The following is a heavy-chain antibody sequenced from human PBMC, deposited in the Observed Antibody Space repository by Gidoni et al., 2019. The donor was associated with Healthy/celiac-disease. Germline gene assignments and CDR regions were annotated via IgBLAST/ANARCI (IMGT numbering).Heavy chain of an antibody. Sequence: QVQLQQWGAGLLKPSETLSLTCAVYDGSFSGYYWSWIRQPPGKGLDWIGEINHSGSTNYNPSLKSRVTISVDTSKNQFSLKLSSVTAADTAVYYCARGWIRRRYFDWPFFDPWGQGTLVTVSS. V-gene: IGHV4-34*01. CDR2: INHSGST. CDR3: ARGWIRRRYFDWPFFDP. J-gene: IGHJ5*02. CDR1: DGSFSGYY. D-gene: IGHD3-9*01.